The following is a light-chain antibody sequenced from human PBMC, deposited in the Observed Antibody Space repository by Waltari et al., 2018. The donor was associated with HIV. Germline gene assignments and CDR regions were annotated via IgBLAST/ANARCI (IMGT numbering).Light chain of an antibody. Sequence: DIVMTQSPDSLPVSLGERATINCKSSRTILFDSNNKNYLAWYQQKPGHPPKVLIYWASPRESGVPDRFSGSGSGTDFTLTISRLEPEDVAVYYCQQYCSTPPTFGQGTRVGI. CDR3: QQYCSTPPT. J-gene: IGKJ1*01. V-gene: IGKV4-1*01. CDR2: WAS. CDR1: RTILFDSNNKNY.